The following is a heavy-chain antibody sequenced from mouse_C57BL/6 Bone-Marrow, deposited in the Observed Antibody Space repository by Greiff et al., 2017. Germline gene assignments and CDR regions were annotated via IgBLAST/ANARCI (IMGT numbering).Heavy chain of an antibody. Sequence: EVKLQESGAELVRPGASVKLSCTASGFNIKDDYMHWVKQRPEQGLEWIGWIDPENGDTEYASKFQGKATITADTSSNTAYLQLSSLTSEDTAVYYCTTDDYRLDYWGQGTSVTVSS. V-gene: IGHV14-4*01. CDR3: TTDDYRLDY. CDR2: IDPENGDT. J-gene: IGHJ4*01. D-gene: IGHD2-4*01. CDR1: GFNIKDDY.